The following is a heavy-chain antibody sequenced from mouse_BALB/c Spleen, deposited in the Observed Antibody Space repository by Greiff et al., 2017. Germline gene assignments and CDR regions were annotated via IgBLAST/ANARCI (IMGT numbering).Heavy chain of an antibody. J-gene: IGHJ4*01. CDR2: ISSGGST. CDR3: ARDITTAFYYAMDY. CDR1: GFTFSSYA. V-gene: IGHV5-6-5*01. D-gene: IGHD1-2*01. Sequence: EVQLVESGGGLVKPGGSLKLSCAASGFTFSSYAMSWVRQTPEKRLEWVASISSGGSTYYPDSVKGRFTISRDNARNILYLQMSSLRSEDTAMYYCARDITTAFYYAMDYWGQGTSVTVSS.